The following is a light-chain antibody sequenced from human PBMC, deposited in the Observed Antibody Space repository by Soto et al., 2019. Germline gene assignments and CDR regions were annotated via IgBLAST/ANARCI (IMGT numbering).Light chain of an antibody. CDR3: SSYTSGSTVV. Sequence: QSVLTQPASVSGSPGQSITISCAGTSSDVGGYNSVSWYQQHPDKAPKLMIYDVSNRPSGVSDRFSGSKSGNTASLTISGLQAEDEADYYCSSYTSGSTVVFGGGTKLTVL. CDR1: SSDVGGYNS. J-gene: IGLJ2*01. V-gene: IGLV2-14*01. CDR2: DVS.